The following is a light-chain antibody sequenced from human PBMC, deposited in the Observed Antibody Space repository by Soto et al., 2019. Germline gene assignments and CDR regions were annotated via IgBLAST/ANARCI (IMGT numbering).Light chain of an antibody. CDR3: HQYDNRPFT. Sequence: IQMTQSPSSLSASVGDRVTITCQASRDIDNYLNWYQQKPGKAPNLLIYDASNLETGVPLRFSESKSGTHITLTIRSLQREDIGTYYCHQYDNRPFTFGQGTQLEIK. CDR2: DAS. CDR1: RDIDNY. V-gene: IGKV1-33*01. J-gene: IGKJ2*01.